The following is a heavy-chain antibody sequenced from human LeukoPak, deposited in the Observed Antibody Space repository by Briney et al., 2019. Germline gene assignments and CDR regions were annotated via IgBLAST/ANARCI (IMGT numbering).Heavy chain of an antibody. CDR1: GESFCAYF. V-gene: IGHV4-34*01. Sequence: SETLSLTCAVHGESFCAYFWSWIRQVPGKGLEWIGEIDHRGSSNYNPPLKSRATISVDTSKNHFSLSLTSVTAADTAVYYCATRSSTLAAARCFDDWGQGTVVTVSS. D-gene: IGHD6-6*01. CDR2: IDHRGSS. CDR3: ATRSSTLAAARCFDD. J-gene: IGHJ4*03.